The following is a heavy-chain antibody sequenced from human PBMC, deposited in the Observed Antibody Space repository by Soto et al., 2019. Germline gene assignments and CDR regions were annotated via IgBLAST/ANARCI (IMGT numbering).Heavy chain of an antibody. CDR3: ARSPLASIVGATAFDY. V-gene: IGHV4-59*01. CDR1: GGSISSYY. Sequence: QVQLQESGPGLVKPSETLSLTCTVSGGSISSYYWSWIRQPPGKGLEWIGYIYYSGSTNYKPSLKSRVTISVDTSKNQFSLKLSSVTAADTAVYYCARSPLASIVGATAFDYWGQGTLVTVSS. J-gene: IGHJ4*02. D-gene: IGHD1-26*01. CDR2: IYYSGST.